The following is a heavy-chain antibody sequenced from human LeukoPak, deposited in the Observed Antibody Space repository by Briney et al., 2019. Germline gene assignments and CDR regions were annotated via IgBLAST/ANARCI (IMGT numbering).Heavy chain of an antibody. D-gene: IGHD2-2*01. J-gene: IGHJ4*02. CDR2: ISYDGSNK. CDR1: GFTFSSYG. Sequence: GGSLRLSCAASGFTFSSYGMHWVRQAPGKGLEWVAVISYDGSNKYYADSVKGRFTISRDNSKNTLYLQMNSLRAEDTAVYYCARGRSTYCSSTSCPYYFDYWGQGTLVTVSS. CDR3: ARGRSTYCSSTSCPYYFDY. V-gene: IGHV3-30*03.